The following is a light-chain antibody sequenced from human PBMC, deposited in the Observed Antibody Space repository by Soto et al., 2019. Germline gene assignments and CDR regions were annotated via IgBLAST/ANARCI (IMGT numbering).Light chain of an antibody. J-gene: IGLJ3*02. CDR2: EGY. V-gene: IGLV2-23*01. CDR1: SSDVGSYNL. Sequence: QSALTQPASVSGSPGQSITISCSGTSSDVGSYNLVSWYQQHPGKAPKLIIYEGYKRPSGISNRFSGSKSGNTASLTISGLQAEDESDYFFCSYGGSTTVVFGGGTKLTVL. CDR3: CSYGGSTTVV.